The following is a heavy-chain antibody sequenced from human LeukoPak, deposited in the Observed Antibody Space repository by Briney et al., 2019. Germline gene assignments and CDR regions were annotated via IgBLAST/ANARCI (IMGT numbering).Heavy chain of an antibody. J-gene: IGHJ4*02. CDR2: ISWNSGSI. CDR3: AKGGCSSTSCPVGY. Sequence: GGSLRLSCAASGFTFDDYAMHWVRQAPGKGLEWVSGISWNSGSIGYADSVKGRFTISRDNAKNSLYLQMNSLRAEDMALYYCAKGGCSSTSCPVGYWGQGTLVTVSS. CDR1: GFTFDDYA. D-gene: IGHD2-2*01. V-gene: IGHV3-9*03.